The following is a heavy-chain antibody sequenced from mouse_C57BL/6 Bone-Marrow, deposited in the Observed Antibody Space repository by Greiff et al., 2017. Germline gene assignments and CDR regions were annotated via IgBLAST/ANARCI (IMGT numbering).Heavy chain of an antibody. CDR1: GYTFTSYR. J-gene: IGHJ1*03. D-gene: IGHD1-1*01. V-gene: IGHV1-47*01. CDR3: PTRGYGGISFSYWYFDV. Sequence: QVQLQQSGAELVKPGASVKMSCKASGYTFTSYRIEWMKQNHGKGLEWIGNFHPYNDDTKYNEKFKGKATLTVEKSSSTAYLELSRLTSDDSAVFYCPTRGYGGISFSYWYFDVGGTGTTVTVSS. CDR2: FHPYNDDT.